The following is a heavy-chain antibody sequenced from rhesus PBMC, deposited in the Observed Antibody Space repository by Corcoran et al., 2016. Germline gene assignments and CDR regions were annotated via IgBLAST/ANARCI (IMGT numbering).Heavy chain of an antibody. D-gene: IGHD3-28*01. V-gene: IGHV4-80*01. CDR3: ARRTSMIAPRYYFDD. J-gene: IGHJ4*01. Sequence: QVQLQESGPGLVQPSETLSLTCTVSGASISSNWWSWIRQPPGKGLEWIGEINGNSASTNHNPSLKRRVPISKDAAKNQFSLKLGSVTAADTAVYYCARRTSMIAPRYYFDDWGQGVLVTVSS. CDR1: GASISSNW. CDR2: INGNSAST.